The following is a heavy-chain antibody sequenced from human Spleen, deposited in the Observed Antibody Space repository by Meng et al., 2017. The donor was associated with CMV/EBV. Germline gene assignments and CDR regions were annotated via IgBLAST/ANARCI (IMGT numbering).Heavy chain of an antibody. Sequence: SVKVSCKASGGTFSRYAISWVRQAPGQGLEWMGGIIPIFGTANYAQKFQGRVTITTDESTSTAYMELSSLRSEDTAVYYCARGGTIVTLYWFDPWGQGTLDTVSS. V-gene: IGHV1-69*05. CDR1: GGTFSRYA. CDR2: IIPIFGTA. CDR3: ARGGTIVTLYWFDP. D-gene: IGHD4-11*01. J-gene: IGHJ5*02.